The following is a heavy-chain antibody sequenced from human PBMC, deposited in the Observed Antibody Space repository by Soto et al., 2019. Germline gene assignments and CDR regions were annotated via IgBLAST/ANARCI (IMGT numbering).Heavy chain of an antibody. V-gene: IGHV3-30-3*01. J-gene: IGHJ4*02. CDR3: AKDVKAADALDY. CDR1: GFTFSSYA. Sequence: PGGSLRLSCAASGFTFSSYAMHWVRQAPGKGLEWVSVISGSGGSTYYADSVKGRFTISRDNSKNTLYLQMNSLRAEDTAVYCCAKDVKAADALDYWGQGTLVTVSS. D-gene: IGHD6-13*01. CDR2: ISGSGGST.